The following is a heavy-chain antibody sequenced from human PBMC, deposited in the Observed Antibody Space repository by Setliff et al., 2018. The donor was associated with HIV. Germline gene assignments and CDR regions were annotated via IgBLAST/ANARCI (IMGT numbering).Heavy chain of an antibody. Sequence: ASVKVSCKASRSTFNSHTINWVRQAPGQGLDWMGRISPILGVANYAQRFQGKVTITADKSTSTAYMELTSLRFDDTAMYYCVRGVQSPPHYSYYYMDVWGEGTMVTVSS. V-gene: IGHV1-69*02. CDR2: ISPILGVA. CDR1: RSTFNSHT. CDR3: VRGVQSPPHYSYYYMDV. J-gene: IGHJ6*03. D-gene: IGHD3-3*01.